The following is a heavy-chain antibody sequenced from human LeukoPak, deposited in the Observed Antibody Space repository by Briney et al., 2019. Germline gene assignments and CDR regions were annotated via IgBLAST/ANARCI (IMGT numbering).Heavy chain of an antibody. CDR3: ARLPLIAAAGGSGY. J-gene: IGHJ4*02. V-gene: IGHV4-39*01. Sequence: SETLSLTCTVSGGSISSSSYYWGWIRQPPGKGLEWIGSIYYSGSTYYNPSLKSRITISVDTSKNQYSLKLSSVTAADTAVYYCARLPLIAAAGGSGYWGQGTLVTVSS. CDR1: GGSISSSSYY. CDR2: IYYSGST. D-gene: IGHD6-13*01.